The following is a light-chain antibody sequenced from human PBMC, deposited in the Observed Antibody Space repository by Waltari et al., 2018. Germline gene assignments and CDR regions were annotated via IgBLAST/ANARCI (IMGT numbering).Light chain of an antibody. J-gene: IGKJ1*01. CDR3: QKYDFLPAT. Sequence: IVLSPSPGTLSLSPGERATLSCRASQGVGKYLAWYQHRPGQAPRLLLYQASIRATGIPDRFSGSGFGTDFSLTISRLEPEDFAVYYCQKYDFLPATFGQGTTVEIK. CDR1: QGVGKY. CDR2: QAS. V-gene: IGKV3-20*01.